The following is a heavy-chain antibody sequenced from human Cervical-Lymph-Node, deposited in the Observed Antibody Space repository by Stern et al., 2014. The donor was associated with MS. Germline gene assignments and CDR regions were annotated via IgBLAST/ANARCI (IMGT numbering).Heavy chain of an antibody. CDR1: GFSLTTSPVG. CDR3: ARLIIVGTYYYYGLDV. Sequence: QITLKESGPTQVEPTQTLTLTCSFSGFSLTTSPVGVGWIRQPPGTALEWLALIYWDDDKRYSPSLKSRLTLTKDTSKNQVVLTVTNMDPVDTATYYCARLIIVGTYYYYGLDVWGQGTTVTVSS. D-gene: IGHD3-10*01. CDR2: IYWDDDK. J-gene: IGHJ6*02. V-gene: IGHV2-5*02.